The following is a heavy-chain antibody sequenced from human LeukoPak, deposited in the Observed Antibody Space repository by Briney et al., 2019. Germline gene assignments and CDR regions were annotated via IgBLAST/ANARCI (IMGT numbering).Heavy chain of an antibody. CDR1: GGSFSGYY. J-gene: IGHJ5*02. CDR3: ARGWRYYGSGSYCWFDP. Sequence: SETLSLTCAVYGGSFSGYYWSWIRQPPGKGLEWIGEINHSGSTNYNPSLKSRVTISVDTSKNQFSLKLSSVTAADTAVYYCARGWRYYGSGSYCWFDPWGQETLVPVSS. CDR2: INHSGST. V-gene: IGHV4-34*01. D-gene: IGHD3-10*01.